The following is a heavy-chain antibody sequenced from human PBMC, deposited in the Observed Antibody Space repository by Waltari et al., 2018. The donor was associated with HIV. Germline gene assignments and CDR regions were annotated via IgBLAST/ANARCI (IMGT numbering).Heavy chain of an antibody. CDR3: AKGWTPRYFDY. V-gene: IGHV3-30*18. J-gene: IGHJ4*02. D-gene: IGHD1-1*01. Sequence: QVQLVESGGGVVQPGRSLRLSCAASGFTFSSYGMHWVRQAPGKGLEWVAVISYDGSNKYYADSVKGLFTISRDNSKNTLYLQMNSLRAEDTAVYYCAKGWTPRYFDYWGQGTLVTVSS. CDR2: ISYDGSNK. CDR1: GFTFSSYG.